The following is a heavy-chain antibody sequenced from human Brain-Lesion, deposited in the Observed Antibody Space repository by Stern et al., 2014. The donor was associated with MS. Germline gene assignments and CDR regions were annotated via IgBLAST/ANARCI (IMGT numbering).Heavy chain of an antibody. CDR2: FDPEDGET. Sequence: QVQLVESGAEVKKPGASVKVSCKVSGYTLTELSMHWGRQAPRKGLEWMGGFDPEDGETIYAQKFQGRVTMTEVTSNRNGYMELCCLRSEDTAVYYCATLSPGAGGNYYRHFDYWGQGTLVTVSS. J-gene: IGHJ4*02. D-gene: IGHD1-26*01. CDR1: GYTLTELS. CDR3: ATLSPGAGGNYYRHFDY. V-gene: IGHV1-24*01.